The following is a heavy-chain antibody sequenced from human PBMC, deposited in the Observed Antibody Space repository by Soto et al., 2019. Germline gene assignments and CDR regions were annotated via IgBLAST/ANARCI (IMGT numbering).Heavy chain of an antibody. CDR3: AREIENYYGSGYFDY. D-gene: IGHD3-10*01. V-gene: IGHV4-30-2*01. J-gene: IGHJ4*02. Sequence: SETLSLTCAVSGGSISSGGYSWSWIRQPPGKGLEWIGYIYHSGSTYYNPSLKSRVTISVDTSKNQFSLKLSPVTAADTAVYYCAREIENYYGSGYFDYWGQGTLVTVSS. CDR2: IYHSGST. CDR1: GGSISSGGYS.